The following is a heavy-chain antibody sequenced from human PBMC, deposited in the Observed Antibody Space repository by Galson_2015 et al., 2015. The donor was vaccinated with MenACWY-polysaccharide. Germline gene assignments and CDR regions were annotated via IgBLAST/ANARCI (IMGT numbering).Heavy chain of an antibody. D-gene: IGHD3-22*01. Sequence: PGLENLTQPLKLACTLSGFSLSTRGVGEGWNRQPPGKALEWIALIYWDDEKRHSQYLKSRLTITKDTSKNQVVLTVTNMDPVDTATYYCAHSEYYDSSGYPNYYYYGMDVWGQGTTVTVSS. CDR3: AHSEYYDSSGYPNYYYYGMDV. J-gene: IGHJ6*02. CDR1: GFSLSTRGVG. V-gene: IGHV2-5*02. CDR2: IYWDDEK.